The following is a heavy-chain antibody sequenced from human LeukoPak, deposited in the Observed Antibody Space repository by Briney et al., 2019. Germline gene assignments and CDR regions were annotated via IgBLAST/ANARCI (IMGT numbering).Heavy chain of an antibody. CDR3: ARRQFYYYGMDV. D-gene: IGHD5-24*01. J-gene: IGHJ6*02. CDR2: ISSGGSSI. Sequence: GGSLRLSCAASGFTFSSYEMSWVRQAPGKGLEWVSYISSGGSSIYYADSVKGRFTISRDNAKNSLYLQMNSLRAEDTAVYYCARRQFYYYGMDVWGQGTTVTVSS. CDR1: GFTFSSYE. V-gene: IGHV3-48*03.